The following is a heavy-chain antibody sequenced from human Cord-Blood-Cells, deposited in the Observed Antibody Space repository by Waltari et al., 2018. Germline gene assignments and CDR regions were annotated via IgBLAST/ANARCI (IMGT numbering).Heavy chain of an antibody. D-gene: IGHD1-1*01. CDR2: ISGSGGST. Sequence: DVQLLESGGGLVQPGGSLRLPCAASGCPFSSYAMRWVRQAPGKGLEWVSAISGSGGSTYYADSVKGRFTISRDNSKNTLYLQMNSLRAEDTAVYYCAKGQLRQYYFDYWGQGTLVTVSS. J-gene: IGHJ4*02. CDR3: AKGQLRQYYFDY. CDR1: GCPFSSYA. V-gene: IGHV3-23*01.